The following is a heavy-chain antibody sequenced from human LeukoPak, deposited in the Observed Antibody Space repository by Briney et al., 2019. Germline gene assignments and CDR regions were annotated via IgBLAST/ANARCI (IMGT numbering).Heavy chain of an antibody. CDR2: IWYDESKN. Sequence: PGGSLRLSCAASGFTFSSYGMHWVRRARGKGLEGVTFIWYDESKNSHADSVKGRFTISRDNSKNTLYLQMDSLRAEDTAVYYCARDAGERWTVDFDYWGQGTLVTVSS. D-gene: IGHD3/OR15-3a*01. CDR3: ARDAGERWTVDFDY. J-gene: IGHJ4*02. V-gene: IGHV3-33*01. CDR1: GFTFSSYG.